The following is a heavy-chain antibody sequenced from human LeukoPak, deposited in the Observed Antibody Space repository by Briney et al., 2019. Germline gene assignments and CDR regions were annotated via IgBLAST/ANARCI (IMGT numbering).Heavy chain of an antibody. CDR2: IYSGGST. D-gene: IGHD7-27*01. CDR3: ARVLNWSQLGAFDI. CDR1: GFTVSSNY. V-gene: IGHV3-53*01. J-gene: IGHJ3*02. Sequence: GGSLRLSCAASGFTVSSNYMSWVRQAPGKGLEWVSVIYSGGSTYYADSVKGRFTISRDNSKNTLYLQMNSLRAEDTAVYYCARVLNWSQLGAFDIWGQGTMVTVSS.